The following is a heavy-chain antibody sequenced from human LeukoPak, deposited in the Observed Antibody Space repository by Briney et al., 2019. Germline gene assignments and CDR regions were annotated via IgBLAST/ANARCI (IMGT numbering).Heavy chain of an antibody. CDR2: IHYSGST. CDR3: ARDRRAGQSGYWFDP. CDR1: GGSISSYY. V-gene: IGHV4-59*01. J-gene: IGHJ5*02. Sequence: SETLSLTCTVSGGSISSYYWSWIRQPPGKGLEWLGYIHYSGSTYYNPSLKSRVTISVDTSKNQFSLKVTPVTAADTAVYYCARDRRAGQSGYWFDPWGQGTLVTVSS. D-gene: IGHD3-22*01.